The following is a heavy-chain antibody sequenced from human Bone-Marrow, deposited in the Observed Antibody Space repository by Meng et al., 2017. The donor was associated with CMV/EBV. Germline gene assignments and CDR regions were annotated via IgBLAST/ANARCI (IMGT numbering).Heavy chain of an antibody. Sequence: GGSLLSCAASGFTFDDYAMHWVRQAPGKGLEWVSGISWNSGSIGYADSVKGRFTISRDNAKNSLYLQMNSLRAEDTALYYCAKDISLRSRVGFNSFDYWGQGTLVTVSS. D-gene: IGHD4-17*01. V-gene: IGHV3-9*01. CDR1: GFTFDDYA. CDR3: AKDISLRSRVGFNSFDY. CDR2: ISWNSGSI. J-gene: IGHJ4*02.